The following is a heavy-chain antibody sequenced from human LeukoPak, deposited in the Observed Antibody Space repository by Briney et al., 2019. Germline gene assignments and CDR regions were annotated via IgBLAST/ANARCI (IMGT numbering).Heavy chain of an antibody. CDR2: INHSGST. J-gene: IGHJ4*02. D-gene: IGHD3-22*01. V-gene: IGHV4-34*01. CDR3: ARWGPLPPFTYYYDSSGYYYDY. Sequence: SETLSLTCAVYGGSFSGYYWSWIRQPPGKGLEWIGEINHSGSTNYNPSLKSRVTISVDTSKNQFSLKLSPVTAADTAVYYCARWGPLPPFTYYYDSSGYYYDYWGQGTLVTVSS. CDR1: GGSFSGYY.